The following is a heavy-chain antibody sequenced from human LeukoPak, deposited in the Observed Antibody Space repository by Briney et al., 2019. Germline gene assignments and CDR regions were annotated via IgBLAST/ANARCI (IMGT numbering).Heavy chain of an antibody. CDR1: GYTFTSYD. V-gene: IGHV1-8*01. D-gene: IGHD6-19*01. CDR2: MNPYSGNT. J-gene: IGHJ4*02. Sequence: ASVKVSCKASGYTFTSYDINWVRQATGQGLEWMGWMNPYSGNTGYSQKFQGRVTMTRNTSISTAYMELSSLTSEDTAVYYCTRGESVAGTARPSGYWGQGTLVTVSS. CDR3: TRGESVAGTARPSGY.